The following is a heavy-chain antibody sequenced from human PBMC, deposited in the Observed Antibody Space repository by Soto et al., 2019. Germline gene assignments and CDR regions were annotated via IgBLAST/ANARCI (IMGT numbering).Heavy chain of an antibody. CDR3: AWFYMVRGVMGAFDI. CDR1: GGSISSGGYY. CDR2: IYYIGST. V-gene: IGHV4-31*03. J-gene: IGHJ3*02. D-gene: IGHD3-10*01. Sequence: QVQLQESGPGLVKPSQTLSLTCTVSGGSISSGGYYWSWIRQHPGKGLEWIGYIYYIGSTYYNPSLESRVAISVDTSKSQFSLKLSSVTAADTAVYYCAWFYMVRGVMGAFDIWGQGTMVTVSS.